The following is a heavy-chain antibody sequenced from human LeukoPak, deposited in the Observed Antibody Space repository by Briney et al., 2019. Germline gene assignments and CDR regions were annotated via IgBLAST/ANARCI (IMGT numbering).Heavy chain of an antibody. CDR1: GGSFSGYY. CDR3: ARAEAAGGTSRWFDP. V-gene: IGHV4-34*01. J-gene: IGHJ5*02. CDR2: INHSGST. Sequence: SETLSLTCAVYGGSFSGYYWSWIRQPPGKGLEWVGEINHSGSTNYNPSLKSRVTISVDTSKKQLPLKLSSVTAADTAVYYYARAEAAGGTSRWFDPWGQGTLVTVSS. D-gene: IGHD6-13*01.